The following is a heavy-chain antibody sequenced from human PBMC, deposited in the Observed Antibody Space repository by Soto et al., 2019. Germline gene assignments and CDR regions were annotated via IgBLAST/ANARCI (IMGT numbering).Heavy chain of an antibody. CDR3: AREGITGTTAFDI. CDR1: GGSISSGGYY. J-gene: IGHJ3*02. D-gene: IGHD1-7*01. Sequence: QVQLQESGPGLVKPSQTLSLTCTVSGGSISSGGYYWSWIRQHPGKGLEWIGYIYYSVSTYYNPSLNSRVTRSVDTSKNQFSLKLCSVTAADTAVYYCAREGITGTTAFDIWGQGTMVTVSS. V-gene: IGHV4-31*03. CDR2: IYYSVST.